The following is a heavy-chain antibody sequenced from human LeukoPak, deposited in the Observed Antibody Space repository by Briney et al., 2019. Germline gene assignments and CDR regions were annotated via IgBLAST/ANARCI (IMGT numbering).Heavy chain of an antibody. J-gene: IGHJ4*02. CDR3: ARHLLRGQNFDY. V-gene: IGHV3-7*01. Sequence: PGGSLRLSCGTSGFTFSDSWMSWFRQALGQGLEWVASIKDDGSDKYYLDSVRGRFTISRDNAEDSLYLQLDDLRAEDTAVFYCARHLLRGQNFDYWGQGTLVTVSS. CDR2: IKDDGSDK. CDR1: GFTFSDSW.